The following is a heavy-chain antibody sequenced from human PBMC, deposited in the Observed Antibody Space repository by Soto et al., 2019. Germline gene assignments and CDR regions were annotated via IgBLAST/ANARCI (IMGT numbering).Heavy chain of an antibody. CDR3: AAGGGLPRYY. Sequence: SETLSPPCTLFGHSISSLHCSCVGQAAGNGLEWIGYIHYSGSTNDNPYLKSRVTISVDTSKNQFSLRRSSVTAADTAVYYCAAGGGLPRYYWGQGTLVTVSS. D-gene: IGHD3-16*01. CDR2: IHYSGST. CDR1: GHSISSLH. J-gene: IGHJ4*02. V-gene: IGHV4-59*08.